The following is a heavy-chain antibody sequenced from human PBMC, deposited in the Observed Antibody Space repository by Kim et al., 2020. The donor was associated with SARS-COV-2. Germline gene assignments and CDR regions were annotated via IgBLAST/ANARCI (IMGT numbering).Heavy chain of an antibody. Sequence: SETLSLTCAVYGGSFSGYYWSWIRQPPGKGLEWIGEINHSGSTNYNPSLKSLVTISVDTSKNQFSLKLSSVTAADTAVYYCARGKVVQGFFDYWGQGTLVTVSS. CDR1: GGSFSGYY. CDR3: ARGKVVQGFFDY. CDR2: INHSGST. V-gene: IGHV4-34*01. J-gene: IGHJ4*02. D-gene: IGHD2-15*01.